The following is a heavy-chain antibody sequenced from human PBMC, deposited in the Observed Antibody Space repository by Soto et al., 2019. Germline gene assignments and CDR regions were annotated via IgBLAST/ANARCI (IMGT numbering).Heavy chain of an antibody. Sequence: ASVKVSCKASGYTFTSYGISWVRQAPGQGLEWMGWISAYNGNTNYAQKLQGRVTMTTDTSTSTAYMELRSLRSDDTAVYYCARDCSGGSCYDYYSYGMDVWGQGTTVTGSS. V-gene: IGHV1-18*04. CDR1: GYTFTSYG. J-gene: IGHJ6*02. CDR2: ISAYNGNT. D-gene: IGHD2-15*01. CDR3: ARDCSGGSCYDYYSYGMDV.